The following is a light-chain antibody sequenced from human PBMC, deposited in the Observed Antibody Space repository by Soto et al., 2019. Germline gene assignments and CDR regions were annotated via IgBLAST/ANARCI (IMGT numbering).Light chain of an antibody. J-gene: IGKJ1*01. CDR1: QSVFSS. Sequence: EIVMTQSPATLSVSPGERATLSCRASQSVFSSLAWYQQKPGQAPRLLIYGAATRATGIPARFSGSGSGTDFTLTITRLEPEDFAVYYCQQYVTSSPRTFGQGTKVDIK. V-gene: IGKV3-15*01. CDR2: GAA. CDR3: QQYVTSSPRT.